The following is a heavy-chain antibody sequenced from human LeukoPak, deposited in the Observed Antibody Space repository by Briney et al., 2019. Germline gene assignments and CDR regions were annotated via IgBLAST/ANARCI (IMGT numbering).Heavy chain of an antibody. Sequence: GGSLRLSCAASGLTYSNYWMSWVRQAPGKGLEWVANIKHDGSERYYVDSVKGRFTISRDNAKNSLYLQMNSLRAEDTDVYYCATDVPAVTIFGYWGQGTLVTVSS. J-gene: IGHJ4*02. CDR2: IKHDGSER. D-gene: IGHD2-2*01. CDR3: ATDVPAVTIFGY. V-gene: IGHV3-7*01. CDR1: GLTYSNYW.